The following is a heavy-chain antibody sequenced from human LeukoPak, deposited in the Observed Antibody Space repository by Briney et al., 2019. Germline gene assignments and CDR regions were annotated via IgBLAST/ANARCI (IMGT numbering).Heavy chain of an antibody. CDR3: GKNRYSGSLSPFDI. CDR1: KFAFSSYA. D-gene: IGHD1-26*01. J-gene: IGHJ3*02. Sequence: GGSLRLSCAASKFAFSSYAMRWVRQAPGQGLEWVSAISGGGGNTYYADAVKGRFTISRDNSKNTLYLQMNSLRAEDTAVYYCGKNRYSGSLSPFDIWGQGTMVTVSS. CDR2: ISGGGGNT. V-gene: IGHV3-23*01.